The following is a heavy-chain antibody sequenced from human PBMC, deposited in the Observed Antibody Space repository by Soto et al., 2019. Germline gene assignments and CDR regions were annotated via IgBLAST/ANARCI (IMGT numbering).Heavy chain of an antibody. J-gene: IGHJ4*02. CDR1: GFTISDYY. D-gene: IGHD1-7*01. CDR3: ARGGVRGTTSRGQVYN. V-gene: IGHV3-11*06. CDR2: ISSSSDYT. Sequence: QVQVVESGGGLVKPGGSLRLSCAASGFTISDYYMNWIRQAPGKGLEWVSYISSSSDYTKYADSVKGRFTISRDNAKSSLYLQMNSLRAEDTAVYYCARGGVRGTTSRGQVYNWGQGTLVTVSS.